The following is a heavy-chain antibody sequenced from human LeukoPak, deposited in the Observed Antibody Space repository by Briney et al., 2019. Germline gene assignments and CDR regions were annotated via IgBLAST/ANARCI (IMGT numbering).Heavy chain of an antibody. D-gene: IGHD6-19*01. Sequence: PGGSLRLSCATSGFTFSDYAINWVRQAPGKGLEWVSTISGGGYTYYADSVEGRFTISRDNSKNTLYLQMNSLRAEDTAVYYCARDREQWLAEYYFDYWGQGTLVTVSS. J-gene: IGHJ4*02. CDR1: GFTFSDYA. CDR3: ARDREQWLAEYYFDY. V-gene: IGHV3-23*01. CDR2: ISGGGYT.